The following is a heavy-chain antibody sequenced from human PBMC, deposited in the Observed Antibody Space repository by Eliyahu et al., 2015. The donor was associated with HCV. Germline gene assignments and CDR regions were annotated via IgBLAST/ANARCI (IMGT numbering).Heavy chain of an antibody. Sequence: EVLLVESGGGLVKPGGSLRLSCAASGFXFSTFSMNWVRQAPGKGLEWVSSISASSDYIYYADSVKGRFTISRDNAKNSLYLQMNSLRAEDTAVYFCAIALVLVAGRNFDYWGQGTLVTVSS. CDR2: ISASSDYI. D-gene: IGHD6-19*01. V-gene: IGHV3-21*02. CDR1: GFXFSTFS. CDR3: AIALVLVAGRNFDY. J-gene: IGHJ4*02.